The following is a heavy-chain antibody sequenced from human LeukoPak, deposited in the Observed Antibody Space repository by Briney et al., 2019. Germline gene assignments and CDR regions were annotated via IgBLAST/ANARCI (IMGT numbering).Heavy chain of an antibody. J-gene: IGHJ6*02. CDR2: ISDNT. V-gene: IGHV3-23*01. D-gene: IGHD2-8*01. Sequence: GGSLRLSCAASGFTFSPYGMTWVRQAPGKGLEWVSAISDNTYYADSVKGRFTISRDNSKNMLYLQMNSLRADDTAVYYCARYCFKGVCSPYYNMDVWGQGTTVTVSS. CDR1: GFTFSPYG. CDR3: ARYCFKGVCSPYYNMDV.